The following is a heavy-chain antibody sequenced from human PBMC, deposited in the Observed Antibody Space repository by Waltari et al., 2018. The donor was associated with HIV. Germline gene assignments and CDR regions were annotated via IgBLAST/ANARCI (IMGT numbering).Heavy chain of an antibody. J-gene: IGHJ4*02. Sequence: QVQLQQWGAGLLKPSETLSLTCAVYGGSFSGYYWSWIRQPPGKGLEWSGEINHSGSTNYNPSLKSRVTISVDTSKNQFSLKLSSVTAADTAVYYCARGLCCSDYYFDYWGQGTLVTVSS. CDR2: INHSGST. V-gene: IGHV4-34*01. CDR3: ARGLCCSDYYFDY. D-gene: IGHD3-10*02. CDR1: GGSFSGYY.